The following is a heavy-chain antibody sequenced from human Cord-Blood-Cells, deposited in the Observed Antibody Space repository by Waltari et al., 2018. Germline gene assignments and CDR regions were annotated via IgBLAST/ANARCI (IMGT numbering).Heavy chain of an antibody. D-gene: IGHD6-13*01. CDR1: GYTFTSYY. J-gene: IGHJ3*02. Sequence: QVQLVQSGAEVKKPGASVKVSCKASGYTFTSYYMHWVRQAPGQGLEWMGIINPSGGSTSYAQKFQGRGTMTEGTATSTVFMGLGSLRSEDTAGYYCGGEGSRIAADAFDNWGQRTMVTVSS. V-gene: IGHV1-46*01. CDR3: GGEGSRIAADAFDN. CDR2: INPSGGST.